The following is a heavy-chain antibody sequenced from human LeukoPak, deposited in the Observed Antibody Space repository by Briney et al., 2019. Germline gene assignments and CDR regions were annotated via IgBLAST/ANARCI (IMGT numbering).Heavy chain of an antibody. CDR2: ISSTSNTI. J-gene: IGHJ4*02. V-gene: IGHV3-48*02. CDR3: ARARGVVTANRVFDY. CDR1: GFTFSSYS. D-gene: IGHD2-21*02. Sequence: GGSLRLSCAASGFTFSSYSMNWVRQAPGKGLEWISYISSTSNTIYYADSVKGRFTISRDNAKNSLYLQMNSLRDEDTAVYYCARARGVVTANRVFDYWGQGTLVTVSS.